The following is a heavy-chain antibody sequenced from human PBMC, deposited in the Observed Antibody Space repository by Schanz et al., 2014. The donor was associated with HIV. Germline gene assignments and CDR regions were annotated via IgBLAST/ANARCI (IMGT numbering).Heavy chain of an antibody. CDR2: IIHIFGTT. J-gene: IGHJ4*02. V-gene: IGHV1-69*01. CDR1: GGTFSIYA. D-gene: IGHD2-15*01. CDR3: AGGRFCSGGSCYHDY. Sequence: QVQLVQSGAEVKKPGSSVKVSCKASGGTFSIYAISWVRQAPGQGLEWMGGIIHIFGTTNYAPKFQGRVTINVDESTSTAYMELSSLRSDDTAVYYCAGGRFCSGGSCYHDYWGQGTLVTVSS.